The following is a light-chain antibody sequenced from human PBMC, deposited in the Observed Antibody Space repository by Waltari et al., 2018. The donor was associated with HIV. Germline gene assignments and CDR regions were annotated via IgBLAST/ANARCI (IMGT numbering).Light chain of an antibody. Sequence: QSALTQPPSASGSLGQSVTISCTGTRTNISGYDSVSWYQQHPGKAPKLLIYEVNKRPSGVPDRFSASRSDNRASLTVSGLQYEDEAEYYCSSYTDFNTPHVFGTGTKVTVL. V-gene: IGLV2-8*01. CDR1: RTNISGYDS. J-gene: IGLJ1*01. CDR3: SSYTDFNTPHV. CDR2: EVN.